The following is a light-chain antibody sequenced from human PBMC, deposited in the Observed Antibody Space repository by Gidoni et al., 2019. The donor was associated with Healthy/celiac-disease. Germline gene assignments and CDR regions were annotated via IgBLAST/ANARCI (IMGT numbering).Light chain of an antibody. CDR3: QQRSNWPPYT. J-gene: IGKJ2*01. V-gene: IGKV3-11*01. CDR2: EAS. Sequence: EIVLTQSPATVSLSPGERATLSCRASQSVSSYLDWYQPKPGQAPRLRIYEASNRATGIPARFSGSGSGTDFTLTISSLEPEDFAVYYCQQRSNWPPYTFGQGTKLEIK. CDR1: QSVSSY.